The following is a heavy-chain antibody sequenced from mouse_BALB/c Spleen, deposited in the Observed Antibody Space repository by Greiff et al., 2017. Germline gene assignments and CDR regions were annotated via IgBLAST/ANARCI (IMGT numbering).Heavy chain of an antibody. CDR1: GFTFNTYA. V-gene: IGHV10-1*02. D-gene: IGHD4-1*01. J-gene: IGHJ2*01. CDR3: VRHGTGYFDY. CDR2: IRSKSNNYAT. Sequence: EVQRVESGGGLVQPKGSLKLSCAASGFTFNTYAMNWVRQAPGKGLEWVARIRSKSNNYATYYADSVKDRFTISRDDSQSMLYLQMNNLKTEDTAMYYCVRHGTGYFDYWGQGTTLTVSS.